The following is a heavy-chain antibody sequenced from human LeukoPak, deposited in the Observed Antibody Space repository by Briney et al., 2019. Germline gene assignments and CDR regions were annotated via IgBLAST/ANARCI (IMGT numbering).Heavy chain of an antibody. CDR3: AREIYGSGTYYYYNYGMDV. Sequence: PSQTLSLTCAVSGGSLSSSNWWSWVRQPPGKGLEWIGEIYHIGSTNYNPSLKSRVTISVDKSKNQFSLKLSSVTAADTAVYFCAREIYGSGTYYYYNYGMDVWGKGTTVTVSA. CDR1: GGSLSSSNW. J-gene: IGHJ6*04. CDR2: IYHIGST. V-gene: IGHV4-4*02. D-gene: IGHD3-10*01.